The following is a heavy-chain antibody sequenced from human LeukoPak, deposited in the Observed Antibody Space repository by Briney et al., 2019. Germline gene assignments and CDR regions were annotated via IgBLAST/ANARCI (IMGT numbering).Heavy chain of an antibody. D-gene: IGHD6-19*01. CDR3: VIAVASWFDP. V-gene: IGHV3-23*01. CDR1: GLTFSNYA. Sequence: PGGSLRLSCAASGLTFSNYAMSWVRQAPGKGLEWVSGISDSGGSTYYADSVKGRFIISRDNSKNTLYLQMNSLRAEDTALYYCVIAVASWFDPWGQGTLVTVSS. CDR2: ISDSGGST. J-gene: IGHJ5*02.